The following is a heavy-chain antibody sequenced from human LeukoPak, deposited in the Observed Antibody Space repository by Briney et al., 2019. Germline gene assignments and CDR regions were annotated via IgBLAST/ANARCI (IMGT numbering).Heavy chain of an antibody. Sequence: PGGSLRLSCAASGFAFSSYSMNWVRQAPGKGLEWVSAISGSGGSTYYADSVKGRFTISRDNSKNTLYLQMNSLRAEDTAVYYCAKDARIQLWLLDGYYFDYWGQGTLVTVSS. CDR2: ISGSGGST. J-gene: IGHJ4*02. CDR3: AKDARIQLWLLDGYYFDY. CDR1: GFAFSSYS. V-gene: IGHV3-23*01. D-gene: IGHD5-18*01.